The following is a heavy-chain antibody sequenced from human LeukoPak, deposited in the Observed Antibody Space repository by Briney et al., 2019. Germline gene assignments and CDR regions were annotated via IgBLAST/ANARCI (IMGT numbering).Heavy chain of an antibody. CDR1: GFTFSSYA. V-gene: IGHV3-23*01. CDR2: ISGSGGST. Sequence: GGSLRLSCAASGFTFSSYAMSWVRQAPGKGLEWVSAISGSGGSTYYADSVKGRFTISRDNSKNTLYPQMNSLRAEDTAVYYCAKDPDSSGWSYYFDYWGQGTLVTV. CDR3: AKDPDSSGWSYYFDY. D-gene: IGHD6-19*01. J-gene: IGHJ4*02.